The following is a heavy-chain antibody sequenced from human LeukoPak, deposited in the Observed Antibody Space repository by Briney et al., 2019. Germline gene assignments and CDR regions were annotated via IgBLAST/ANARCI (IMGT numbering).Heavy chain of an antibody. CDR2: IIPILGIA. CDR3: AVRARAYYYYMDV. V-gene: IGHV1-69*02. J-gene: IGHJ6*03. CDR1: GGTFSSYT. Sequence: GASVKVSCKAPGGTFSSYTISWVRQAPGQGLEWMGRIIPILGIANYAQKFQGRVTITADKSTSTAYMELSSLRSEDTAVYYCAVRARAYYYYMDVWGKGTTVTVSS.